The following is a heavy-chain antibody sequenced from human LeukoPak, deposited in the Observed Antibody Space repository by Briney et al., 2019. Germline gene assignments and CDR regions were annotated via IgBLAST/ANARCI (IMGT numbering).Heavy chain of an antibody. Sequence: PSETLSLTCTVSGGSISSSSYYWGWIRQPPGKGLEWIGSIYYSGSTYYNPSLKSRVTISVDTSKNQFSLKLSSVTAADTAVYYCARLELRYFDPATTFDPWGQGTLVTVSS. D-gene: IGHD3-9*01. J-gene: IGHJ5*02. CDR3: ARLELRYFDPATTFDP. CDR1: GGSISSSSYY. CDR2: IYYSGST. V-gene: IGHV4-39*07.